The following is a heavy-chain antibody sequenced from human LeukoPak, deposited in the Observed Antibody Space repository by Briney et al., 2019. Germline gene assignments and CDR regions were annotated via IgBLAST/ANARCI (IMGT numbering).Heavy chain of an antibody. V-gene: IGHV3-30*02. CDR3: AKEPRPYSSGSYYFDY. CDR1: GFTFSSYA. CDR2: IRYDGSNK. J-gene: IGHJ4*02. D-gene: IGHD6-19*01. Sequence: GGSLRLSCAASGFTFSSYAMSWVRQAPGKGLEWVAFIRYDGSNKYYADSVKGRFTISRDNSKNTLYLQMNSLRAEDTAVYYCAKEPRPYSSGSYYFDYWGQGTLVTVSS.